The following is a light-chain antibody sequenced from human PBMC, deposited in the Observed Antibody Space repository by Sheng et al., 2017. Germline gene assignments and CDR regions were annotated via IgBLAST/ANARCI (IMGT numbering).Light chain of an antibody. CDR3: SSYTGSNNLYV. CDR2: EVN. CDR1: SSDVGTYNY. J-gene: IGLJ1*01. Sequence: QSALTQPPSASGSPGQSVTISCTGTSSDVGTYNYVSWYQQHPGKAPKLIIYEVNKRPSGVPNRFSGSKSGNTASLTVSGLQAEDEADYYCSSYTGSNNLYVFGTGTKVTVL. V-gene: IGLV2-8*01.